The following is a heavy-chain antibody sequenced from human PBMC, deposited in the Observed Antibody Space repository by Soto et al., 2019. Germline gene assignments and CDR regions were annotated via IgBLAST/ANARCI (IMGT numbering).Heavy chain of an antibody. CDR2: INPSGGST. V-gene: IGHV1-46*01. CDR1: GYTFTAYY. J-gene: IGHJ5*02. CDR3: AREWLSNYFDP. D-gene: IGHD3-22*01. Sequence: ASVKVSCKASGYTFTAYYMHWVRQAPGQGLEWMGIINPSGGSTTFAQKFQGRVTMTSDTSTSTVYMAVSSLTSEDTAVYYCAREWLSNYFDPWGQGTLVTVSS.